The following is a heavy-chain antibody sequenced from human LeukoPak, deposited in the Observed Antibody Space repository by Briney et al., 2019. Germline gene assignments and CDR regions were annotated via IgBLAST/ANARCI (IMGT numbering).Heavy chain of an antibody. CDR3: ARVARGYDSSGYLGY. CDR1: GFTFSSYA. Sequence: GGSLRLSCAASGFTFSSYAMHWVRRAPGKGLEWVAVISYDGSNKYYADSVKGRFTISRDNSKNTLYLQMNSLRAEDTAVYYCARVARGYDSSGYLGYWGQRTLVTVSS. V-gene: IGHV3-30-3*01. CDR2: ISYDGSNK. J-gene: IGHJ4*02. D-gene: IGHD3-22*01.